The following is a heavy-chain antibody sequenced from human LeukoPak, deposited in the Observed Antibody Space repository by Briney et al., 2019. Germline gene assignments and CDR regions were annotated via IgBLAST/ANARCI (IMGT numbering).Heavy chain of an antibody. CDR1: GYTFTSYY. V-gene: IGHV1-46*01. J-gene: IGHJ3*02. CDR3: ARVYYYDSSGYGAFDI. CDR2: INPSGGST. D-gene: IGHD3-22*01. Sequence: GASVKVSCKASGYTFTSYYMHWVRQAPGQGLEWMGIINPSGGSTSYAQKFQGRVTITRNTPISTAYMELSSLRSEDTAVYYCARVYYYDSSGYGAFDIWGQGTMVTVSS.